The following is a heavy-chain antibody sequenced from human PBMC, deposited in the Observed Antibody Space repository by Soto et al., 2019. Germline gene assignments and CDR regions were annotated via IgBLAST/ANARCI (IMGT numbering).Heavy chain of an antibody. CDR1: GGSISSSNW. J-gene: IGHJ4*02. D-gene: IGHD3-10*01. CDR2: IYHSGNT. Sequence: QVQLQESGPGLVKPSGTLSPTCAVSGGSISSSNWWSWVRQPPGKGLEWIGEIYHSGNTNYNPSLKSRVTMAVDKSRNQFSLKLSSVTAADTAVYYCARRWGEGRVDYWGQGTLVTVSS. V-gene: IGHV4-4*02. CDR3: ARRWGEGRVDY.